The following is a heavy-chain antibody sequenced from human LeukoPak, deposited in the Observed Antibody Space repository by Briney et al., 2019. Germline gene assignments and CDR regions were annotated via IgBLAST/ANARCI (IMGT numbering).Heavy chain of an antibody. CDR2: ISGGST. Sequence: GGSLRLSCAASGFTFSSYAMSWVRQAPGKGLEWVSAISGGSTYYADSVKGRFTISRDNSKNTLYLQMNSLRAEDTAVYYCAKCPATGNIAHHYYYYMDVWGKGTTVTVSS. CDR3: AKCPATGNIAHHYYYYMDV. V-gene: IGHV3-23*01. J-gene: IGHJ6*03. D-gene: IGHD6-13*01. CDR1: GFTFSSYA.